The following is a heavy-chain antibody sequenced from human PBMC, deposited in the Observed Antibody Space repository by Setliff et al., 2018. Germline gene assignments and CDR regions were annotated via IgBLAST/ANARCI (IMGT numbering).Heavy chain of an antibody. Sequence: ASVKVSCKASGHSLTSNHFHWGRQAPGKGLEWMGTINPNDGYTIYASAFQGRVAMTTDTSTGTAYMELSGLTSADTAIYYCIVNMVRPVTGLDSWGPGTLVTVSS. D-gene: IGHD2-15*01. CDR1: GHSLTSNH. V-gene: IGHV1-46*01. CDR3: IVNMVRPVTGLDS. J-gene: IGHJ4*02. CDR2: INPNDGYT.